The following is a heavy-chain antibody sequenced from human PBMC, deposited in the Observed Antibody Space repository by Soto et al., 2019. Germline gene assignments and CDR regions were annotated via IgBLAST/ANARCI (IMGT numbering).Heavy chain of an antibody. V-gene: IGHV3-15*01. CDR3: TTAGPYGDYIPVDFDY. CDR1: GFTFSNAW. Sequence: EVQLVESGGGLVKPGGSLRLSCAASGFTFSNAWMSWVRQAPGKGLEWVGRIKSKTDGGTTDYAAPVKGRFTISRDDSTNTLYLQMNSLKTEDTAVYYCTTAGPYGDYIPVDFDYWGQGTLVTVSS. D-gene: IGHD4-17*01. J-gene: IGHJ4*02. CDR2: IKSKTDGGTT.